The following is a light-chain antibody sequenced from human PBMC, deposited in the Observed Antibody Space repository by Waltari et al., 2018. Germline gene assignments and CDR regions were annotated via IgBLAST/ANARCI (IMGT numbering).Light chain of an antibody. CDR2: SHN. V-gene: IGLV1-44*01. Sequence: QSVLTQPPSASGTPGQTVPISCSGSSSNVGSSTVSWYQQLPGPAPKLLIFSHNQRPSGVPDRFSGSKSGTSASLAISGLQSEDEADYFCAAWDDSLNGFYVFGTGTRVTVL. CDR1: SSNVGSST. CDR3: AAWDDSLNGFYV. J-gene: IGLJ1*01.